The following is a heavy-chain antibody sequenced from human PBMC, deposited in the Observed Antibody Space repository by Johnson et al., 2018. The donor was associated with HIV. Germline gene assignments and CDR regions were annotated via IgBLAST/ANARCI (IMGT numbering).Heavy chain of an antibody. CDR3: AKAPTRIAARDAFDI. CDR2: ISYDGSNK. D-gene: IGHD6-13*01. V-gene: IGHV3-30*18. J-gene: IGHJ3*02. CDR1: GFTFSSYG. Sequence: QVQLVESGGGVVQPGRSLRLSCAASGFTFSSYGMHWVRQAPGKGLEWVAVISYDGSNKYYADSVKGGFTISRDNSKNTLYLQMNSLRAEDTAVYYCAKAPTRIAARDAFDIWGQGTMVTVSS.